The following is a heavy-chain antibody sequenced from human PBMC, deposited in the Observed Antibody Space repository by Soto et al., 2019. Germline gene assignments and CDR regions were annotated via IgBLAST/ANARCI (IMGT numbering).Heavy chain of an antibody. CDR2: ISAYNGNT. Sequence: ASVKVSCKASGYTFTSYGISWVRQAPGQGLEWMGWISAYNGNTNYAQKLQGRVTMTTETSTSTAYMERRSLRSDDTAVYYCARDSRISGTSAIYYYYGMDVWGQGTTVTVSS. J-gene: IGHJ6*02. CDR3: ARDSRISGTSAIYYYYGMDV. V-gene: IGHV1-18*01. D-gene: IGHD1-26*01. CDR1: GYTFTSYG.